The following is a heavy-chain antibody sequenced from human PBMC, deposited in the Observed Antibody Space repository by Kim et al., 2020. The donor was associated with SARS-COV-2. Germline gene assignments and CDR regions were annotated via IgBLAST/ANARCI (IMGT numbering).Heavy chain of an antibody. V-gene: IGHV2-70*01. J-gene: IGHJ4*02. Sequence: YYSTSLKTRLTISKDTSKNQVVLTMTSMDPVDTATYYCARATKNSGSYGYWGQGTLVTVSP. CDR3: ARATKNSGSYGY. D-gene: IGHD1-26*01.